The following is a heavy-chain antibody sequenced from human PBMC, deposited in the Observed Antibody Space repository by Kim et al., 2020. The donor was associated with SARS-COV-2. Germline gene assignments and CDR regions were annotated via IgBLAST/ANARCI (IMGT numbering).Heavy chain of an antibody. CDR3: ASYGDWGY. V-gene: IGHV3-21*01. Sequence: RNGYTYYADSVKGRFTISRDNAKNSLYLQMESLRAEDTAVYYCASYGDWGYWGQGTLVTVSS. CDR2: RNGYT. D-gene: IGHD4-17*01. J-gene: IGHJ4*02.